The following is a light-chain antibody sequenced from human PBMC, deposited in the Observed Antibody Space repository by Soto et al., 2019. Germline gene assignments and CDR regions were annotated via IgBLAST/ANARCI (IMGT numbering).Light chain of an antibody. CDR2: SAS. V-gene: IGKV1-39*01. CDR1: QYIGNY. Sequence: DIKVTQSPPSLSASVGDRVTITCRARQYIGNYLNWYQHKPGKAPPPLIYSASTLQIGVPSRFSGSVSGADFTLTITTLQPDDFASYYYQSNYIHPWTFGQGTKVENK. J-gene: IGKJ1*01. CDR3: QSNYIHPWT.